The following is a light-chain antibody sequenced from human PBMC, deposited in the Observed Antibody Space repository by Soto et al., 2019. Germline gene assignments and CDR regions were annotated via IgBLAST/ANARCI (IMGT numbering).Light chain of an antibody. CDR1: QNIRSY. Sequence: DIQMTQSPSSLSTYIGDRVTITCRASQNIRSYLNWYQKKPGKAPKLLIYAASSLQSGVPSRFSGSGSGTDFTLTISSLQHEDFATYYCQQSYSIPPTFGQGTKVDIK. V-gene: IGKV1-39*01. J-gene: IGKJ1*01. CDR2: AAS. CDR3: QQSYSIPPT.